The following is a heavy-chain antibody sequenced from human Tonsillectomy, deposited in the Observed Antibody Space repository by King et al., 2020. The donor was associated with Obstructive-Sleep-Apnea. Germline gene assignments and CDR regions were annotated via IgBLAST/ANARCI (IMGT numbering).Heavy chain of an antibody. J-gene: IGHJ3*02. V-gene: IGHV3-7*03. D-gene: IGHD4-17*01. CDR3: ATLDYGEGFDI. CDR2: IKQVGSEK. CDR1: GFTFSSYW. Sequence: VQLVESGGGLVQPGGSLRLSCAASGFTFSSYWMSWVRQAPGKGLEWVANIKQVGSEKYYVDSVKGRFTISRDNAKNSLYLQMNSLRAEDTAVYYCATLDYGEGFDIWGQGTMVTVSS.